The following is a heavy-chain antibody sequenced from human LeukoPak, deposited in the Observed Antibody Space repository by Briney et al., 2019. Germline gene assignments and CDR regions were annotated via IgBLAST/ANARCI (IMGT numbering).Heavy chain of an antibody. V-gene: IGHV4-61*08. J-gene: IGHJ5*02. CDR1: GGSISSGGYY. Sequence: PSETLSLTCTVSGGSISSGGYYWSWIRQPPGKGLEWIGYIYYSGSTNYNPSLKSRVTISVDTSKNQFSLKLSSVTAADTAVYYCAREALDSGYDFGGWFDPWGQGTLVTVSS. D-gene: IGHD5-12*01. CDR2: IYYSGST. CDR3: AREALDSGYDFGGWFDP.